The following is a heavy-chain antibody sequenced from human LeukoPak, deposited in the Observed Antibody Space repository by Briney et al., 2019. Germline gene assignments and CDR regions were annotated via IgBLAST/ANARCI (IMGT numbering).Heavy chain of an antibody. D-gene: IGHD6-25*01. CDR1: GGSTSSYY. V-gene: IGHV4-59*08. Sequence: SETLSLTCTVSGGSTSSYYWSWIRQPPGKGLEWIGYIYYSGSTNYDPSLKSRVTISVDTSKNQFSLKLSSVTAADTAVYYCARQGGGFWYFDLWGRGTLVTVSS. J-gene: IGHJ2*01. CDR2: IYYSGST. CDR3: ARQGGGFWYFDL.